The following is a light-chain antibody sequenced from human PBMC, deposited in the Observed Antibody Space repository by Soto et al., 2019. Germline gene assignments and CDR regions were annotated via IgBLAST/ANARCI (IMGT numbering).Light chain of an antibody. CDR1: QSIRSY. Sequence: DIQMTQSPSSLSASVGDRVTVTCRASQSIRSYLNWYQQKPGKDPKLLIYAASILQSGVPSRFSGSGAGTDFTLTISNLQPEDFGTYYCQQSYSAPLPFGGGTKVEIK. V-gene: IGKV1-39*01. CDR2: AAS. J-gene: IGKJ4*01. CDR3: QQSYSAPLP.